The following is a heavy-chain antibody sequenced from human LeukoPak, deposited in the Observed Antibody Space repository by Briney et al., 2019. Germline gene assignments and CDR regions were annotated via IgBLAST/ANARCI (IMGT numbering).Heavy chain of an antibody. CDR3: ATHRGYSYGTAEDFDY. CDR1: GFAFSHYW. J-gene: IGHJ4*02. CDR2: IKQDGSEK. V-gene: IGHV3-7*01. Sequence: PGGSLRLSCAASGFAFSHYWMSWVRQAPGKWLEWVANIKQDGSEKYYVDSVKGRFTISRDNAKNSLYLQMNSLRAEDTALYYCATHRGYSYGTAEDFDYWGQGTLVTVSS. D-gene: IGHD5-18*01.